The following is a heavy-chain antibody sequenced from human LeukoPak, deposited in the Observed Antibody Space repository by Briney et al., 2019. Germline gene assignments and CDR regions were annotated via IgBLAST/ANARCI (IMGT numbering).Heavy chain of an antibody. CDR1: GGSISSSTYY. V-gene: IGHV4-39*01. D-gene: IGHD6-19*01. CDR3: ARSTIAVAGTGVFDI. CDR2: IYYSGST. J-gene: IGHJ3*02. Sequence: SETLSLTCTVSGGSISSSTYYWCWIRQPPGKGLEWIGSIYYSGSTYYNPSLKSRVTISVDTSKNQFSLKLSSVTAADSAVYYCARSTIAVAGTGVFDIWGQGIMVTVSS.